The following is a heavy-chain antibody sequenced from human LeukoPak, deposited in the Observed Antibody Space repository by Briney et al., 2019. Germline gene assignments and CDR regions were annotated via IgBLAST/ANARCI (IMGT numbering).Heavy chain of an antibody. CDR1: GFTFNTYK. CDR2: TSLDGNNR. Sequence: PGGSLRLSCAASGFTFNTYKIHWVRQAPGKGLEWVAVTSLDGNNRYYADSVKGRFTISRDNSKNTLYLQMNSLRAEDTAVYYCARDKSPYYYASGKEMDAFDIWGQGTMVTVSS. V-gene: IGHV3-30*04. CDR3: ARDKSPYYYASGKEMDAFDI. J-gene: IGHJ3*02. D-gene: IGHD3-10*01.